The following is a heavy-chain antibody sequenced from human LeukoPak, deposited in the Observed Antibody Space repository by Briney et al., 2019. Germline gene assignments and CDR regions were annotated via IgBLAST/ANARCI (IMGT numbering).Heavy chain of an antibody. CDR3: ARDNWGYSYYGMDV. D-gene: IGHD3-16*01. CDR2: VSYDGSNK. J-gene: IGHJ6*02. CDR1: GFTFTLYA. Sequence: GGSLRLSCAASGFTFTLYAMHWVRQAPGKGLEWVAVVSYDGSNKYYADSVKGRFTISRDNSKNTVYLQMNSLRAEDTAIYFCARDNWGYSYYGMDVWGQGTTVTVSS. V-gene: IGHV3-30-3*01.